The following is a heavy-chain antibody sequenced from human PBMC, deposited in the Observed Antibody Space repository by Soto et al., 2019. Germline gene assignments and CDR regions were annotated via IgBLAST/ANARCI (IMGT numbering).Heavy chain of an antibody. V-gene: IGHV4-30-4*01. CDR2: IYYSGST. Sequence: SETLSLTCTVSGGSISSGDYYWSWIRHPPGKGLEWIGYIYYSGSTYYNPSLKSRVTISVDTSKNQFSLKLSSVTAADTAVYYCARHLFYYDRTNWFDPWGQGTLVTVSS. D-gene: IGHD3-22*01. J-gene: IGHJ5*02. CDR1: GGSISSGDYY. CDR3: ARHLFYYDRTNWFDP.